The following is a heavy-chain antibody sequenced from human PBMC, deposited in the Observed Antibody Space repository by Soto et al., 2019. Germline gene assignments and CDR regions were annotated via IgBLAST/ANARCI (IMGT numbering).Heavy chain of an antibody. CDR3: ARGGSNHATGALDT. CDR1: GGTFSTYY. CDR2: INHNGNN. D-gene: IGHD1-26*01. Sequence: SETLSLTCVVSGGTFSTYYYSLIRQSPGKGLEWIGEINHNGNNNYSPSLRSRVTMSLDTSKNQFSLKLTYVTAADTAVYYCARGGSNHATGALDTSGQGKRVTFSS. V-gene: IGHV4-34*01. J-gene: IGHJ3*02.